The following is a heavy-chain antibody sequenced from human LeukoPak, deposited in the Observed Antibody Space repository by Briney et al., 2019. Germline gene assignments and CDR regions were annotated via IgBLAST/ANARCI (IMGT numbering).Heavy chain of an antibody. D-gene: IGHD3-22*01. CDR3: AKRDSSGSYPYYFDY. V-gene: IGHV3-23*01. CDR1: GFTFSSYA. J-gene: IGHJ4*02. CDR2: IGAGGGST. Sequence: GGSLRLSCAASGFTFSSYAMSWVRQAPGKGLEWVSAIGAGGGSTWYADSVKGRFTISRDNSKDTLYLQMNSLRVEDTATYYCAKRDSSGSYPYYFDYWSQGTLVTVSS.